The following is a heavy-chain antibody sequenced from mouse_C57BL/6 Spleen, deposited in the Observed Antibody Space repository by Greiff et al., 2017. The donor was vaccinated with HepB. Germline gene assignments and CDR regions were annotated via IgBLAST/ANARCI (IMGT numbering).Heavy chain of an antibody. CDR1: GFNIKDYY. CDR2: IDPEDGET. V-gene: IGHV14-2*01. CDR3: ARSYGSSYGYFDV. Sequence: VQLKESGAELVKPGASVKLSCTASGFNIKDYYMHWVKQRTEQGLEWIGRIDPEDGETKYAPQFQGKATITADTSSNTAYLQLSSLTSEDTAVYYGARSYGSSYGYFDVWGTGTTVTVSS. J-gene: IGHJ1*03. D-gene: IGHD1-1*01.